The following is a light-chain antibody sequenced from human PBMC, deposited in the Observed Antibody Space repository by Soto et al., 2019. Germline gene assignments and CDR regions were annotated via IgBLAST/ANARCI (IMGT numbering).Light chain of an antibody. CDR3: SSYISNTIHVV. CDR2: EVT. J-gene: IGLJ2*01. CDR1: SSDVGGYNY. Sequence: QSVLTQPASVSGSPGQSITISCTGTSSDVGGYNYVSWYQQHPGKAPKLMIYEVTNRPSGVSNRFSGSKSGNTASLTISGLQAEDEADYYCSSYISNTIHVVFGGGTKLTVL. V-gene: IGLV2-14*01.